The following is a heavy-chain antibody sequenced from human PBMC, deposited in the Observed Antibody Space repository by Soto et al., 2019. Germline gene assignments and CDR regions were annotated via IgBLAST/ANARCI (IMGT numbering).Heavy chain of an antibody. CDR2: ISGYNGNS. CDR1: GYTFTSYV. Sequence: QVQLVQSGAEVKKPGASVKVSCKASGYTFTSYVISWVRQAPGQGLEWMGRISGYNGNSNYAQNLQGRVTMTTDTSTSTADMELRSLRSDDTAVYYCAREEIKDIVGVGVAPEGLGSWGQGTLVTGSS. D-gene: IGHD2-15*01. V-gene: IGHV1-18*01. J-gene: IGHJ5*02. CDR3: AREEIKDIVGVGVAPEGLGS.